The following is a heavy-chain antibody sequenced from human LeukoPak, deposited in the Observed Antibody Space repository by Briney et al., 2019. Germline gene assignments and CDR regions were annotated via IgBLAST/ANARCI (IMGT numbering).Heavy chain of an antibody. Sequence: GASVKVSCKASGYTFTSYGISWVRQAPGQGLEWMGWISAYNANTNYAQKLQGRVTMTTDTSTSTAYMELRSLRSDDTAVYYCARVELARYSSSWKLGYWGQGALVTVSS. J-gene: IGHJ4*02. CDR2: ISAYNANT. D-gene: IGHD6-13*01. V-gene: IGHV1-18*01. CDR3: ARVELARYSSSWKLGY. CDR1: GYTFTSYG.